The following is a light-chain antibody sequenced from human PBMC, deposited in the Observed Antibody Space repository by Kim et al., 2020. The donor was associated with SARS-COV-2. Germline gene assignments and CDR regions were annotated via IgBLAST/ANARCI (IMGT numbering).Light chain of an antibody. CDR2: GKN. Sequence: VAWGQTVRSTCQGDSLRSYYATWYQQKPGQAPILVIYGKNNRPSGIPDRFSGSSSGNTASLTITGTQAGDEADYYCNSRDSNDNVVFGGGTKVTVL. CDR3: NSRDSNDNVV. CDR1: SLRSYY. J-gene: IGLJ2*01. V-gene: IGLV3-19*01.